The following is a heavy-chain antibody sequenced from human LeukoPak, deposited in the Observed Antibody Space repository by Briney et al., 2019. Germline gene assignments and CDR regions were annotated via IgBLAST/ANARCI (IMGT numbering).Heavy chain of an antibody. CDR1: GGSISTNNW. Sequence: PSGTLSLTCAVSGGSISTNNWWSWVRQPPGKGLEWIGEIYHTGSTNYSPSLRSRVTMSIDKSNNQFSLNLNSVTAADTAVYYCARAWELGQGLVYGPWGQGTLVTVSS. J-gene: IGHJ5*02. D-gene: IGHD1-26*01. CDR3: ARAWELGQGLVYGP. V-gene: IGHV4-4*02. CDR2: IYHTGST.